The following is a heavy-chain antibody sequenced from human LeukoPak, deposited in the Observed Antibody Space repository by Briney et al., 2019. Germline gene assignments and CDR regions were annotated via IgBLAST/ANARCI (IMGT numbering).Heavy chain of an antibody. V-gene: IGHV4-59*10. J-gene: IGHJ3*02. Sequence: SETLSLTCAVYGGSFSGYYWSWIRQPAGKGLEWIGRIHTSGSTNYNPSLKSRVTMSVDTSKNQFSLKLSSVTAADTAVYYCARTVAEEAFDIWGQGTMVTVSS. CDR2: IHTSGST. CDR1: GGSFSGYY. D-gene: IGHD6-19*01. CDR3: ARTVAEEAFDI.